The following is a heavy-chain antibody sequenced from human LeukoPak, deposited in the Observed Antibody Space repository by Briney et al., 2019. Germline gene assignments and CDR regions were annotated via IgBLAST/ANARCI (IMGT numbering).Heavy chain of an antibody. CDR1: GGSFSGYY. V-gene: IGHV4-34*01. CDR2: INHSGST. Sequence: SETLSLTCAVYGGSFSGYYWSWIRQPPGKGLEWIGEINHSGSTNYNPSLKSRVTISVDTSKNQFSLKLSSVTAADTAVYYCARSGWHSSGYPITFDYWGQRTLVTVSS. CDR3: ARSGWHSSGYPITFDY. D-gene: IGHD3-22*01. J-gene: IGHJ4*02.